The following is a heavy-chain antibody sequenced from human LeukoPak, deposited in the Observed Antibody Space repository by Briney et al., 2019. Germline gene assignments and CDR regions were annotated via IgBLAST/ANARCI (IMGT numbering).Heavy chain of an antibody. CDR2: IYHSGST. J-gene: IGHJ6*04. CDR1: GDSISSSPW. V-gene: IGHV4-4*02. D-gene: IGHD6-19*01. CDR3: ARIAVTGTFGVHYYYYYGMDV. Sequence: SETLSLTCVVSGDSISSSPWWSWVRQPPEKGLEWIGEIYHSGSTNYNPSLKSRVTISVDKSKNQFSLNLSSVTAADTAVYYCARIAVTGTFGVHYYYYYGMDVWGRGTTVTVSS.